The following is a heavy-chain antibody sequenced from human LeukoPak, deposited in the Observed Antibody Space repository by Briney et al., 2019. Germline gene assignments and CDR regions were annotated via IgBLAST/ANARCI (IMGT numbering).Heavy chain of an antibody. CDR2: INAGSGNT. CDR1: GYTFTSYA. D-gene: IGHD2-2*01. V-gene: IGHV1-3*01. J-gene: IGHJ5*02. Sequence: GASVKVSCKASGYTFTSYAMHWVRQAPGQRLEWMGWINAGSGNTKYSQKFQGRVTITRDTSASTAYMELSSLRSEDTAVYYCARSDIVVVPAATPDNWFDPWGQGTLVTVSS. CDR3: ARSDIVVVPAATPDNWFDP.